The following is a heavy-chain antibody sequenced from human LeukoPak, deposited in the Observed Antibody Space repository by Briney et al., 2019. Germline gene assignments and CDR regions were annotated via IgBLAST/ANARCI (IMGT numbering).Heavy chain of an antibody. CDR1: GYTFTSYD. CDR2: MNPNSGNT. V-gene: IGHV1-8*01. J-gene: IGHJ4*02. D-gene: IGHD6-6*01. Sequence: ASVKVSCKASGYTFTSYDINWVRQATGQGLEWMGWMNPNSGNTGYAQKFPGRVTMTRNTSISTAYMELSSLRSEDTAVYYCARGVYSSSSFDYWGQGTLVTVSS. CDR3: ARGVYSSSSFDY.